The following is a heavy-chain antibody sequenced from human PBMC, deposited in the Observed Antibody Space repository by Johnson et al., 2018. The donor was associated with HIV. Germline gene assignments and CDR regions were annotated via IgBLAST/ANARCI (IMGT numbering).Heavy chain of an antibody. D-gene: IGHD6-13*01. Sequence: VKLVESGGGVVQPGRSLRLSCGVSGISVSVNHMSWVRQPPGKGLEWVSLIDSGGTTTYADSVKGRLTISRDISKNTLYLQMNSLRAEDTALYYCARERSSSRKAFDIWGQGTMGTVAS. CDR2: IDSGGTT. J-gene: IGHJ3*02. CDR3: ARERSSSRKAFDI. V-gene: IGHV3-66*01. CDR1: GISVSVNH.